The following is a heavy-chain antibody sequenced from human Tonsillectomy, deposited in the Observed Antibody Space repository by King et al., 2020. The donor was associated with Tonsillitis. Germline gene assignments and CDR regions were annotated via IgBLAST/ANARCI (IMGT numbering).Heavy chain of an antibody. CDR1: GFTFSSYS. V-gene: IGHV3-21*01. J-gene: IGHJ4*02. Sequence: VQLVESGGGLVKPGGSLRLSCAASGFTFSSYSMNWVRQAPGKGLEVVSSISSSSSYLYYADSVKGRFTISRDNAKNSLYLQMNSLRAEDTAVYYCARDLSGDEGFDYWGQGTLVTVSS. CDR3: ARDLSGDEGFDY. D-gene: IGHD7-27*01. CDR2: ISSSSSYL.